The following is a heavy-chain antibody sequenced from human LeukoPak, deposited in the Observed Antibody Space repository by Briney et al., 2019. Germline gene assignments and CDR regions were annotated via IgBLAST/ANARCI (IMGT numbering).Heavy chain of an antibody. CDR1: GGSISSHY. D-gene: IGHD3-10*01. CDR2: IYYSGGT. CDR3: ARGLTEFGGGDDAFDI. V-gene: IGHV4-59*11. Sequence: SETLSLTCTVSGGSISSHYWSWFRQPPGKGLEWIGYIYYSGGTNYNPSLHNRITISVDTSRTRVSLQLTSVTAADTAFYYCARGLTEFGGGDDAFDIWGQGTMVTVAS. J-gene: IGHJ3*02.